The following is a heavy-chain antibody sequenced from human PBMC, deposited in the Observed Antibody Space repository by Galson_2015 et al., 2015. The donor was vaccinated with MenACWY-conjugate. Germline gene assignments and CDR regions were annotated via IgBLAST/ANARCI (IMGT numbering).Heavy chain of an antibody. Sequence: CAISGDSVSSNNAAWTWIRQSPSRGLEWLGRTYYRSKWYNDYAFSLKSRITVNPDTSKNQFSLQLNSVTPEDTAVYYCARWGPSPTAYRPSTDQINDAFDVWGQGTMVTVSS. J-gene: IGHJ3*01. CDR1: GDSVSSNNAA. D-gene: IGHD2-21*01. V-gene: IGHV6-1*01. CDR3: ARWGPSPTAYRPSTDQINDAFDV. CDR2: TYYRSKWYN.